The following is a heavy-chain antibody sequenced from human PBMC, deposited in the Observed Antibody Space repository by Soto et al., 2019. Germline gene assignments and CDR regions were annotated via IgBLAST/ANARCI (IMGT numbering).Heavy chain of an antibody. J-gene: IGHJ4*02. Sequence: VQLVESGGGVVQPGRSLRLSCAASGFTFSSYGMHWVRQAPGKGLEWVAVISYDGSNKYYADSVKGRFTISRDNSKNTLYLQMNSLRAEDTAVYYCAKPMVRGVIIKSDFDYWGQGTLVTVSS. V-gene: IGHV3-30*18. CDR1: GFTFSSYG. D-gene: IGHD3-10*01. CDR3: AKPMVRGVIIKSDFDY. CDR2: ISYDGSNK.